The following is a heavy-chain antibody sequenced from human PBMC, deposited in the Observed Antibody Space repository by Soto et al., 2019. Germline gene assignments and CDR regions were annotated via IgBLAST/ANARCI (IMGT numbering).Heavy chain of an antibody. D-gene: IGHD6-13*01. CDR2: ILPMLVIT. J-gene: IGHJ3*01. CDR1: GGTFSTYT. CDR3: TLDSWSAEAIDL. V-gene: IGHV1-69*02. Sequence: QVQLVQSGAEVKTPGSSVKVSCKASGGTFSTYTIIWVRQAPGQGREWMGRILPMLVITNSAQGCQGRVTVTADKATNTAYLELSSLRSEDTAVYYCTLDSWSAEAIDLWGRGTMVTVSS.